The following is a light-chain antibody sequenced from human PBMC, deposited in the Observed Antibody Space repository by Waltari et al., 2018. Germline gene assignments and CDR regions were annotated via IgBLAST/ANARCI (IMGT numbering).Light chain of an antibody. V-gene: IGLV1-44*01. J-gene: IGLJ3*02. Sequence: QSVLTQPPSASGTPGQRGTIPCSGSSSNIGSNPATWYQQLPVTAPKLLIYSNNQRPSGVPDRFSGSKSGTSASLAISGLQSEDEADYYCAAWDDSLNAWVFGGGTKLTVL. CDR3: AAWDDSLNAWV. CDR2: SNN. CDR1: SSNIGSNP.